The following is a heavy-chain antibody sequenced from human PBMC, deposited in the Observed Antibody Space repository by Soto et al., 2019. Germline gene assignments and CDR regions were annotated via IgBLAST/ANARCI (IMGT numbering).Heavy chain of an antibody. D-gene: IGHD2-15*01. CDR2: ISYDGSDK. V-gene: IGHV3-30*18. CDR1: GFTFGSYA. J-gene: IGHJ4*02. CDR3: AKDRAGYSLFDY. Sequence: PGGSLRLSCAASGFTFGSYAMHWVRQAPGKGLEWMAIISYDGSDKYYADSVKGRFTISRDNSKNTLYLQMDSLRAEDTAVYYCAKDRAGYSLFDYWGQGALVTVSS.